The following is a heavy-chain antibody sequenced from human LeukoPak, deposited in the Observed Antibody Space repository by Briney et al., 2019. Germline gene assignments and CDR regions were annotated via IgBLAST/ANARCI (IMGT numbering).Heavy chain of an antibody. V-gene: IGHV1-8*03. D-gene: IGHD1-26*01. CDR2: MNPNSGNT. J-gene: IGHJ6*03. CDR1: GYTFTSYD. Sequence: ASVKVSCKASGYTFTSYDINWVRQATGQGLEWMGWMNPNSGNTGYAQKFQGRVTITRNTPISTAYMELSSLRSEDTAVYYCARELEYYYYYYMDVWGKGTTVTVSS. CDR3: ARELEYYYYYYMDV.